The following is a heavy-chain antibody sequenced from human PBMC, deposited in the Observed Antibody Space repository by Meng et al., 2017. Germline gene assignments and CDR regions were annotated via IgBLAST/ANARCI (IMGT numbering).Heavy chain of an antibody. CDR3: ARVTVTTGSLYYYGMDV. J-gene: IGHJ6*02. CDR2: IYHSGST. V-gene: IGHV4-4*02. D-gene: IGHD4-17*01. CDR1: GGSISSSNW. Sequence: SETLSLTCAVSGGSISSSNWWSWVRQPPGKGLEWIGEIYHSGSTNYNPSLKSRVTISVDKSKNQFSLKLSSVTAADTAVYYCARVTVTTGSLYYYGMDVWGQGNTVTVSS.